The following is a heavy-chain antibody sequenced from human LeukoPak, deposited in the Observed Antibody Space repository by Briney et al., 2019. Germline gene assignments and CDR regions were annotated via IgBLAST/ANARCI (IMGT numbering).Heavy chain of an antibody. CDR2: FDPEDGET. Sequence: GASVTVSCKVSGYTLTELSMHWVRQAPGKGLEWMGGFDPEDGETIYAQKFQGRVTMTEDTSTDTAYMELSSLRSEDTAVYYCATGRVVVAATMGDTRLDDWGQGTLVTVSS. V-gene: IGHV1-24*01. D-gene: IGHD2-15*01. J-gene: IGHJ4*02. CDR1: GYTLTELS. CDR3: ATGRVVVAATMGDTRLDD.